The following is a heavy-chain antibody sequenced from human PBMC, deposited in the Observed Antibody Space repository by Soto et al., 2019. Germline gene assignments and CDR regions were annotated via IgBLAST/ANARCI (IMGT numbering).Heavy chain of an antibody. CDR1: GGSVSGYY. Sequence: SEAMSLTHAVYGGSVSGYYWSWTHQPPGKGLEWIGEINHSGSTNYNPSLKSRVTISRDTSKHKFSLKLSSVTAADTAVYYCARVKGGRYSYSWRHYYFGMDVWGQGTTVP. D-gene: IGHD5-18*01. CDR2: INHSGST. V-gene: IGHV4-34*01. CDR3: ARVKGGRYSYSWRHYYFGMDV. J-gene: IGHJ6*02.